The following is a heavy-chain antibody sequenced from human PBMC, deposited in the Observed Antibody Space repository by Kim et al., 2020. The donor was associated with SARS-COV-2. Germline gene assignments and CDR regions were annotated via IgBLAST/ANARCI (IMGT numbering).Heavy chain of an antibody. CDR3: AKDRWLDLGGNYYYYYGLDV. Sequence: GRFTLTRDNSKNTLYLQMNSLRAEDTAVYYCAKDRWLDLGGNYYYYYGLDVWGQGTTVTVSS. V-gene: IGHV3-30*02. J-gene: IGHJ6*02. D-gene: IGHD6-19*01.